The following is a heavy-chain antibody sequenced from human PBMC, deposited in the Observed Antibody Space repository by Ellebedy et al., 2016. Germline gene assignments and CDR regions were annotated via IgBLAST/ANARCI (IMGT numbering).Heavy chain of an antibody. Sequence: ASVKVSCXASGYTFTGYYLHWVRQAPGQGLEWMGWIDPNSGGTNCAQRFQGRVTMTRDTSIGTAYMELSRLRSDDTAVYYCARVFFHCPSSSCYRTFDYWGQGTLVTVSS. CDR1: GYTFTGYY. D-gene: IGHD2-2*01. CDR3: ARVFFHCPSSSCYRTFDY. V-gene: IGHV1-2*02. J-gene: IGHJ4*02. CDR2: IDPNSGGT.